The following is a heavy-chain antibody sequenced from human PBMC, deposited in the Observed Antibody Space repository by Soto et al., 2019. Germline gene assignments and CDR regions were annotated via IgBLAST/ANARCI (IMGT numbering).Heavy chain of an antibody. D-gene: IGHD3-10*01. Sequence: PGGSLRLSCAASGFTFSSYSMSWVRQAPGQGLEWVSGFRTSGDGGTTYYADSVKGRFPISRDNSKNMLFLQMNSLRAEDTAIYYCAKKGNSGPGSHYFDYWGQVTLVTVS. CDR3: AKKGNSGPGSHYFDY. J-gene: IGHJ4*02. CDR2: FRTSGDGGTT. V-gene: IGHV3-23*01. CDR1: GFTFSSYS.